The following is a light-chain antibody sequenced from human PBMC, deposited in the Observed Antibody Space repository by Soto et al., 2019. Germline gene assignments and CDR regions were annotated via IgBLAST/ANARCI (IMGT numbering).Light chain of an antibody. J-gene: IGLJ2*01. Sequence: QSVLTQPRSVSGSPGQSVTISCTGSNSDVGAYNYVSWYQHYPGKAPQLIIYDVTQRPSGVPDRFSASKSGNTASLTISWLQAVEEADYFCSSYAGTYNFVVFGGGTKVTVL. V-gene: IGLV2-11*01. CDR3: SSYAGTYNFVV. CDR1: NSDVGAYNY. CDR2: DVT.